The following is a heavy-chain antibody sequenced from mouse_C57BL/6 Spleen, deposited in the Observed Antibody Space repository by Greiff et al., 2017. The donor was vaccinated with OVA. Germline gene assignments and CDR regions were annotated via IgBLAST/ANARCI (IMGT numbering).Heavy chain of an antibody. CDR3: AREGYYGSSYDYAMDY. V-gene: IGHV3-6*01. Sequence: EVQLVESGPGLVKPSQSLSLTCSVTGYSITSGYYWNWIRQFPGNKLEWMGYISYDGSNNYNPSLKNRISITRDTSKNQFFLKLNSVTTEDTATYYGAREGYYGSSYDYAMDYWGQGTSVTVSA. D-gene: IGHD1-1*01. J-gene: IGHJ4*01. CDR2: ISYDGSN. CDR1: GYSITSGYY.